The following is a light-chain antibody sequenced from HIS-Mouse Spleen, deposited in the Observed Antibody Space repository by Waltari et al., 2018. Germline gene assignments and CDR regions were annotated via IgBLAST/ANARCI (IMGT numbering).Light chain of an antibody. CDR1: SSDVGGYNY. CDR3: CSYAGSYTFPYV. Sequence: QSALTQPRSVSGSPGQSVTISCTGTSSDVGGYNYVSWYQQHPGKAPKLMIYDVSKRPSGGPDRFSGSKSGNTASLTISGLQAEAEADYYCCSYAGSYTFPYVFGTGTKVTVL. V-gene: IGLV2-11*01. CDR2: DVS. J-gene: IGLJ1*01.